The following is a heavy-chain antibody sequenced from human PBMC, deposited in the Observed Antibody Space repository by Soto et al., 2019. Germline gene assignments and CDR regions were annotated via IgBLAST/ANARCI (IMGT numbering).Heavy chain of an antibody. J-gene: IGHJ6*02. CDR2: IWYDGSNK. Sequence: GGSLRLSCAASGFTFSSYGMHWVRQAPGKGLEWVAVIWYDGSNKYYADSVKGRFTISRDNSKNTLYLQMNSLRAEDTAVYYCARDLGYCSSTSCYPLGYYYYYGMDVWGQGTTVTVSS. CDR3: ARDLGYCSSTSCYPLGYYYYYGMDV. D-gene: IGHD2-2*01. CDR1: GFTFSSYG. V-gene: IGHV3-33*01.